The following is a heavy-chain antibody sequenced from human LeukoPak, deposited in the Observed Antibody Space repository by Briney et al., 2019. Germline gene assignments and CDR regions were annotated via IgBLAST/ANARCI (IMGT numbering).Heavy chain of an antibody. CDR1: GGSISSSSYY. V-gene: IGHV4-39*01. J-gene: IGHJ4*02. D-gene: IGHD6-19*01. CDR2: IYYSGST. CDR3: ARQWLDTHHFGY. Sequence: SETLSLTCTVSGGSISSSSYYWGWIRQPPGKGLEWIGSIYYSGSTYYNPSLKSRVTISVDTSKNQFSLKLSSVTAADTAVYYCARQWLDTHHFGYWGQGTLVTVSS.